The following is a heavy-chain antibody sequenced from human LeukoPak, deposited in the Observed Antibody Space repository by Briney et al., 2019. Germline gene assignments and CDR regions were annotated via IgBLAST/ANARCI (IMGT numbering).Heavy chain of an antibody. CDR1: GFTFDDYA. CDR3: AKGDLRSLYYYDSIHDY. J-gene: IGHJ4*02. D-gene: IGHD3-22*01. Sequence: GGSLRLSCAASGFTFDDYAMHWVRQAPGKGLEWVSGISWNSGSIGYADSVKGRFTISRDNAKNTLYLQMNSLRAEDTAVYYCAKGDLRSLYYYDSIHDYWGQGTLVTVSS. CDR2: ISWNSGSI. V-gene: IGHV3-9*01.